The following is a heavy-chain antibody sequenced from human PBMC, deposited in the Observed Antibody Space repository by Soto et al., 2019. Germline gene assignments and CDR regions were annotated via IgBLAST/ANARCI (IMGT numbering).Heavy chain of an antibody. J-gene: IGHJ4*02. CDR3: AKDRRVVAVAAPFDY. Sequence: QVQLVESGGGVVQPGRSLRLSCAASGFTFSSYGMHWVRQAPGKGLEWVAVISYDGSNKYYADSVKGRFTISRDNSKNTLYLQMNSLRAEDTAGDYCAKDRRVVAVAAPFDYWGQGTLVTVSS. V-gene: IGHV3-30*18. CDR2: ISYDGSNK. D-gene: IGHD6-19*01. CDR1: GFTFSSYG.